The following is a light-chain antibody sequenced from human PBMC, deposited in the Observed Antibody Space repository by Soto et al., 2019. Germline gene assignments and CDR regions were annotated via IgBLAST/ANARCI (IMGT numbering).Light chain of an antibody. CDR3: QQYNNWPPNLT. CDR1: QTISSNY. J-gene: IGKJ5*01. CDR2: GAS. V-gene: IGKV3-20*01. Sequence: EIVLTQSPGTLSLSPGERATLSCRATQTISSNYLAWYRQKPGQAPKLLIHGASTRATGIPDRFSGSGSGTDFTLTISRLEPEDFAVYYCQQYNNWPPNLTFGGGTRLEIK.